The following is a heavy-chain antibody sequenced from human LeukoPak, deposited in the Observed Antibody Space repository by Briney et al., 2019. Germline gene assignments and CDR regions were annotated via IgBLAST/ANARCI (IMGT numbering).Heavy chain of an antibody. J-gene: IGHJ4*02. CDR3: ARGTTVTIYYFDY. V-gene: IGHV1-69*13. Sequence: SVKVSCEASGGTFSSYAISWVRQAPGQGLEWMGGIIPIFGTANYAQKFQGRVTITADESTSTAYMELSSLRSEDTAVYYCARGTTVTIYYFDYWGQGTLVTVSS. CDR1: GGTFSSYA. D-gene: IGHD4-17*01. CDR2: IIPIFGTA.